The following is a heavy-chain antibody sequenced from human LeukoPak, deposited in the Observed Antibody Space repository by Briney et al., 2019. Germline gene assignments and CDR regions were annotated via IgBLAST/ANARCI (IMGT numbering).Heavy chain of an antibody. V-gene: IGHV3-30*03. CDR3: ARDSSPRYSSAWYWFDP. CDR2: ISYDEVHK. Sequence: GGSLRLSCAASGFTFSNHGMHWVRQAPSRGLEWVAIISYDEVHKDYADSVKGRFTVSRDNSNNTVYLQMNNVRPEDTAVYYCARDSSPRYSSAWYWFDPWGQGTLVTVSS. J-gene: IGHJ5*02. CDR1: GFTFSNHG. D-gene: IGHD6-19*01.